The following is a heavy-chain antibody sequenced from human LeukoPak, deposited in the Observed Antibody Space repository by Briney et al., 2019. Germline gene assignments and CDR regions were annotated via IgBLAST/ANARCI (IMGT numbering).Heavy chain of an antibody. V-gene: IGHV1-18*01. CDR2: ISAYNGNT. CDR3: ARAYHSYYDSSRVFDI. D-gene: IGHD3-22*01. CDR1: GYTFTSYG. J-gene: IGHJ3*02. Sequence: GASVKVSCKASGYTFTSYGISWVRQAPGQGLEWMGWISAYNGNTNYAQKLQGRVTMTTDASTSTAYMELRSLRSDDTAVYYCARAYHSYYDSSRVFDIWGQGTMVTVSS.